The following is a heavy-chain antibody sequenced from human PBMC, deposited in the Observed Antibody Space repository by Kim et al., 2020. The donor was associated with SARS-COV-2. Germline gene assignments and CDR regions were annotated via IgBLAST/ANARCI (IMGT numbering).Heavy chain of an antibody. Sequence: GGSLRLSCAASGFTFSSYGMHWVRQAPGKGLEWVAVISYDGSNKYYADSVKGRFTISRDNSKNTLYLQMNSLRAEDTAVYYCAKDRGYSYGYDGDYYGMDVWGQGTTVTVSS. J-gene: IGHJ6*02. CDR2: ISYDGSNK. D-gene: IGHD5-18*01. CDR1: GFTFSSYG. CDR3: AKDRGYSYGYDGDYYGMDV. V-gene: IGHV3-30*18.